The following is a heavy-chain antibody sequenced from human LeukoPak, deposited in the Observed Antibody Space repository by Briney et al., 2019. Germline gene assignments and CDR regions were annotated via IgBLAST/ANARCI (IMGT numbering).Heavy chain of an antibody. D-gene: IGHD3-22*01. CDR1: GGSISSGGYY. V-gene: IGHV4-31*03. CDR2: IYYSGST. J-gene: IGHJ5*02. Sequence: SETLSLTCTVSGGSISSGGYYWSWIRQHPGKGLEWIGHIYYSGSTYYNPSLKSRVTISVGTSKNQFSLKLSSVTAADTAVYYCARGYDSSGYYYWFDPWGQGTLVTVSS. CDR3: ARGYDSSGYYYWFDP.